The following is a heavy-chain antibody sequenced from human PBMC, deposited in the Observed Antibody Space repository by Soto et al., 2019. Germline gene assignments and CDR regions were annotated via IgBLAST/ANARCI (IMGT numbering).Heavy chain of an antibody. Sequence: SETLSLTCTVSGGSIISGDYYWSWIRKPPGKGLEWIGYIYYSGTTHYNPSLKSRLTISVDTSNNQFSLRLNSVTAADTAVYYCARQTRYNWNLYYFDFWGLGTLVTVSS. CDR1: GGSIISGDYY. D-gene: IGHD1-20*01. CDR2: IYYSGTT. J-gene: IGHJ4*02. CDR3: ARQTRYNWNLYYFDF. V-gene: IGHV4-30-4*01.